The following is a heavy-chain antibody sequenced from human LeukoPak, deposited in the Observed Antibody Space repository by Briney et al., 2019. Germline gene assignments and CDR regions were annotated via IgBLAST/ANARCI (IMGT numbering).Heavy chain of an antibody. Sequence: GGSLRLSCAASGFTFSSYGMHWVRQAPGKGLEWVAVIWYDGSNKYYADSVKGRFTISRDNSKNTLYLQMNSLRAEDTAVYYCARGYSYGSTDNFDYWGQGPLVTVSS. D-gene: IGHD5-18*01. J-gene: IGHJ4*02. CDR1: GFTFSSYG. V-gene: IGHV3-33*01. CDR2: IWYDGSNK. CDR3: ARGYSYGSTDNFDY.